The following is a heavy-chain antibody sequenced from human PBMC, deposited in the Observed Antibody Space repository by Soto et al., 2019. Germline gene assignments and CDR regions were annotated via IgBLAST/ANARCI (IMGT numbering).Heavy chain of an antibody. J-gene: IGHJ4*02. Sequence: QVQLVQSGAEVKKPGASVKVSCKASGYTFTSYDINWVRQATGQGLEWMGWMNPNSGNTGYAQKYQGRVTMTRNTSISTAYMELSSLRSEDTAVYYCARGRAEKGRYSSSWSKNYYFDYWGQGTLVTVSS. CDR3: ARGRAEKGRYSSSWSKNYYFDY. CDR1: GYTFTSYD. CDR2: MNPNSGNT. V-gene: IGHV1-8*01. D-gene: IGHD6-13*01.